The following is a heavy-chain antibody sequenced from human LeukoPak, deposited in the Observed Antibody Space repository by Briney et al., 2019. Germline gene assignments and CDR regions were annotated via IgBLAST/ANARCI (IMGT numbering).Heavy chain of an antibody. V-gene: IGHV4-4*02. CDR2: IYRDRST. CDR1: GDSISSGTW. D-gene: IGHD3-10*01. Sequence: SGTLSLTCVVSGDSISSGTWWNWVRQPPGKGLGWLGEIYRDRSTNYNPSLKSRVTISVDKSRNQFSLKLSSVTAADTAVYYCARGQWFRAFWSRGTPVTVSS. CDR3: ARGQWFRAF. J-gene: IGHJ4*02.